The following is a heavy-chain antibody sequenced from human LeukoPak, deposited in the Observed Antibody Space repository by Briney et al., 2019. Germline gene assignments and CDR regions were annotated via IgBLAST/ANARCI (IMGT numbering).Heavy chain of an antibody. V-gene: IGHV4-39*01. CDR3: TTYPSVDRLRPLDNWFDP. Sequence: PSETLSLTCTVSGGSISSSSHYWGWIRQPPGKGLEWIGSIYYSGSTYYNPSLKSRVTISVDTSKNQFSLKLSSVTAADTAVYYCTTYPSVDRLRPLDNWFDPWGQGTLVTVSS. CDR2: IYYSGST. CDR1: GGSISSSSHY. J-gene: IGHJ5*02. D-gene: IGHD3-22*01.